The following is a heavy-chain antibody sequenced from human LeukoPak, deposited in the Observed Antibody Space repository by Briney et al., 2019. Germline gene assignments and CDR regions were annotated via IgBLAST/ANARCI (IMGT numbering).Heavy chain of an antibody. CDR1: GYTFTSYA. CDR2: ISGYNGNT. D-gene: IGHD5-12*01. CDR3: ARDVSPENSAYDWAIYYYYTVDV. J-gene: IGHJ6*02. V-gene: IGHV1-18*01. Sequence: GASVKVSCKASGYTFTSYAISWVRQAPGQGLEWMGWISGYNGNTNYAQKLQGRVTMTTDTSTTTAYMELRSLRSDDTAVYYCARDVSPENSAYDWAIYYYYTVDVWGQGTTVTVSS.